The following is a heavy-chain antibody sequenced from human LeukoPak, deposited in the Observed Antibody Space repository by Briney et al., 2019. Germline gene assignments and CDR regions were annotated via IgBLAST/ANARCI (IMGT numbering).Heavy chain of an antibody. J-gene: IGHJ4*02. Sequence: GGSLTLSCAASGFNLSTYSMTWVRQPPGKGLEWVSTINAGATDTKYVDSVKGRFTISRDSSKSTLYLQMNSLRVEDTAVYYCANGETPDYWGQGTLVTVSS. CDR1: GFNLSTYS. CDR3: ANGETPDY. CDR2: INAGATDT. V-gene: IGHV3-23*01. D-gene: IGHD3-10*01.